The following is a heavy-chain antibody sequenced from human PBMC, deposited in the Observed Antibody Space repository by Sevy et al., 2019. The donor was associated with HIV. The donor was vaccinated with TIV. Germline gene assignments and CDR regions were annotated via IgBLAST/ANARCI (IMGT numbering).Heavy chain of an antibody. CDR1: GFTVSTNY. Sequence: GGSLRLSCAASGFTVSTNYMSWVRQAPGKGLEWVSVIYSGGTTYYADSVKGRFNISRDKSKNTLYLQMNSLRAEDTAVYYCAREAGDGYNPRYYFDYWGQGTLVTVSS. CDR2: IYSGGTT. CDR3: AREAGDGYNPRYYFDY. V-gene: IGHV3-53*01. D-gene: IGHD5-12*01. J-gene: IGHJ4*02.